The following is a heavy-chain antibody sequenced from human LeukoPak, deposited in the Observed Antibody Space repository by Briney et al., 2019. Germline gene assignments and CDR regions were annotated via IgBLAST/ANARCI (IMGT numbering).Heavy chain of an antibody. CDR2: INGGNGHT. J-gene: IGHJ4*02. CDR1: GYTCTANI. Sequence: ASVKVSCKASGYTCTANIIHWVRQSPGEGLEWMGWINGGNGHTKYLQKFQGRVTFSRDTSANTAHMELSGLRFEDTALYYCASEVSPGYFEYWGQGTLVTVAS. D-gene: IGHD2-21*01. V-gene: IGHV1-3*01. CDR3: ASEVSPGYFEY.